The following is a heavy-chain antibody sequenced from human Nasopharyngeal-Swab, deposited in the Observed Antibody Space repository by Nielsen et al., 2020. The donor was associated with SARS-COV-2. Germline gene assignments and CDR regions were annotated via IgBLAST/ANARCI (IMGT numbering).Heavy chain of an antibody. CDR3: ARVGGRTSPMGS. V-gene: IGHV3-7*01. CDR1: GFSFRDYW. CDR2: IKQDGSEK. Sequence: GGSLTLSCVVSGFSFRDYWMSWVRQAPAKGLEWVASIKQDGSEKNYVDSVKGRFTISRDNAKNSLFLQMDSLRTEDTAFYYCARVGGRTSPMGSWGQGTLVTVSS. D-gene: IGHD3-10*01. J-gene: IGHJ4*02.